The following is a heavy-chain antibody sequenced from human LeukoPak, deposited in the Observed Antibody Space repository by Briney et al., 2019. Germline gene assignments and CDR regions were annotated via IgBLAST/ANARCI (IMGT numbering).Heavy chain of an antibody. CDR1: GGSISSSNW. V-gene: IGHV4-4*02. CDR2: IYHSGST. CDR3: ARRVTGRGTYYFDY. D-gene: IGHD3-16*01. Sequence: SETLSLTCAVSGGSISSSNWWSWVRQPPGKGLEWIGEIYHSGSTNYNPSLKGRVTISVDKSKNRFSLKLSSVTAADTAVYYCARRVTGRGTYYFDYWGQGTLVTVSS. J-gene: IGHJ4*02.